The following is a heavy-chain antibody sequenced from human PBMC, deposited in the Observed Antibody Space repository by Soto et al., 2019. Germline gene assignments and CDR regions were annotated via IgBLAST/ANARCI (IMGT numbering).Heavy chain of an antibody. V-gene: IGHV4-31*03. J-gene: IGHJ4*02. CDR3: ARWPQLEPRFDY. CDR1: GGSISSGVYY. Sequence: SETLSLTCTVSGGSISSGVYYWSWIRQHPGKGLEWIGYIYYSGSTYYNPSLKSRVTISVDTSKNQFSLKLSSVTAADTAVYYCARWPQLEPRFDYWGQGTLVTVSS. CDR2: IYYSGST. D-gene: IGHD1-1*01.